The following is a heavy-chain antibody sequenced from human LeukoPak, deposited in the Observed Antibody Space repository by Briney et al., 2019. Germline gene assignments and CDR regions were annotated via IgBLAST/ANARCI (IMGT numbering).Heavy chain of an antibody. V-gene: IGHV4-38-2*02. D-gene: IGHD2-21*02. CDR2: IYHSGST. CDR1: GYSISSGYY. CDR3: ARDGEAYCGGDCYSRFDY. J-gene: IGHJ4*02. Sequence: SETLSLTCTVSGYSISSGYYWGWIRQPPGKGLEWIGSIYHSGSTYYNPSLKSRVTISVDTSKNQFSLKLSSVTAADTAVYYCARDGEAYCGGDCYSRFDYWGQGTLVTVSS.